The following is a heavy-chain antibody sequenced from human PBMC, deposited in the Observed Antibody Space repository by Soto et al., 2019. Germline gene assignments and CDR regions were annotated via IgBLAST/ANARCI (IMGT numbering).Heavy chain of an antibody. CDR2: ISYDGITK. Sequence: QVQLVESGGGVVQPGRSLRLSCAASGFTFSSYGMNWVRQAPGKGLEWVALISYDGITKYYADSVKGRFTISRDNSKNTKYQQINSLRPEDTAVYYCAKGLDIVLVPGAIGPYYYYGVDVWGQGTTVTVSS. CDR3: AKGLDIVLVPGAIGPYYYYGVDV. D-gene: IGHD2-2*03. V-gene: IGHV3-30*18. CDR1: GFTFSSYG. J-gene: IGHJ6*02.